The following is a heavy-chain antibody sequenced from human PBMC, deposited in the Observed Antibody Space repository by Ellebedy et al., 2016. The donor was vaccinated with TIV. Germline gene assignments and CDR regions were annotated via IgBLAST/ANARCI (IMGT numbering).Heavy chain of an antibody. CDR3: VRHITSYRYFDY. Sequence: GESLKISCAASGFTFSNYGMHWVRQAPGKGLEWVSVISYDGSNKYYADSVKGRFTISRDNSKNTLYLHMNSLRAADTAVYYCVRHITSYRYFDYWGQGALVTVSS. J-gene: IGHJ4*02. CDR2: ISYDGSNK. CDR1: GFTFSNYG. V-gene: IGHV3-30*03. D-gene: IGHD6-6*01.